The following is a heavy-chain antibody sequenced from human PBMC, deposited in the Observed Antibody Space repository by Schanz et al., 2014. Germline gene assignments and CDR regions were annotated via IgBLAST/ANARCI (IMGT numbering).Heavy chain of an antibody. CDR2: INQDGSDK. CDR3: ARDKGGYYPFDS. J-gene: IGHJ4*02. Sequence: EVQLVESGGGLLQPGGSLRLSCAASGFTFGTFWMSWVRQAPGKGLEWVANINQDGSDKSYVDSVKGRFTISRDNAKNPLSLQTNSLRAEQTAVYYCARDKGGYYPFDSWGQGSLVTVSS. V-gene: IGHV3-7*01. CDR1: GFTFGTFW. D-gene: IGHD3-22*01.